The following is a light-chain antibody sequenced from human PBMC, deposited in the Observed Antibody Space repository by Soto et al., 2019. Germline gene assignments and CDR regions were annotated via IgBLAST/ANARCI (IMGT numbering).Light chain of an antibody. CDR2: GAS. V-gene: IGKV3-20*01. Sequence: EIVMTQSPPTLYVSPGERATLSCRASQSVSSSYLAWYQQKPGQAPRLLIYGASSRAGGTPDRFSGSGSGTEFTLNIYRLEPEDFAVYYCQQYGSSPSFGQGTKVDIK. CDR3: QQYGSSPS. J-gene: IGKJ1*01. CDR1: QSVSSSY.